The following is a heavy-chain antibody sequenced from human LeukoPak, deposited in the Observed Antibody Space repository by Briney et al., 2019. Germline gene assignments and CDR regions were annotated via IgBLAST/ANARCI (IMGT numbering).Heavy chain of an antibody. Sequence: GGSLRLSCAASGFTFSSYAMHWVRQAPGKGLEWVAVISYDGSNKYYADSVKGRFTISRDNSKNTLYLQMNSLRAVDTAVYYCARVGRDCGGDCYPYYFDYWGQGTLVTVSS. D-gene: IGHD2-21*02. CDR2: ISYDGSNK. CDR3: ARVGRDCGGDCYPYYFDY. J-gene: IGHJ4*02. CDR1: GFTFSSYA. V-gene: IGHV3-30*04.